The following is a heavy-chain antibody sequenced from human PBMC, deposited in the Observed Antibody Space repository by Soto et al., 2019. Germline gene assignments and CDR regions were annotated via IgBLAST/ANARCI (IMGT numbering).Heavy chain of an antibody. V-gene: IGHV1-18*01. J-gene: IGHJ5*02. CDR2: ISAHNGNT. Sequence: QVQLVQSGAEVKKPGASEKFSCKASGYTFTSYAISWVRQALGQGLEWMGWISAHNGNTNYAQKLQGRVTMTPDKSTSTAYMELRSLRSDDTAVYYCARDSPPIYLWGQGTLVTVPS. CDR3: ARDSPPIYL. CDR1: GYTFTSYA.